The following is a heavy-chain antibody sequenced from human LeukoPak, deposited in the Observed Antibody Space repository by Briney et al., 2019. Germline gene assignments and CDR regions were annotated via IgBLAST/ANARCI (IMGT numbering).Heavy chain of an antibody. Sequence: GGSLRLSCAASGFTFSSYAMSWVRQAPGKGLEWVSYISSSSSTIYYVDSVKGRFTISRDNAKNSLYLQMNSLRAEDTAVYYCARVSTYYYDSSGYYGPGAFDIWGQGTMVTVSS. CDR3: ARVSTYYYDSSGYYGPGAFDI. J-gene: IGHJ3*02. D-gene: IGHD3-22*01. V-gene: IGHV3-48*04. CDR2: ISSSSSTI. CDR1: GFTFSSYA.